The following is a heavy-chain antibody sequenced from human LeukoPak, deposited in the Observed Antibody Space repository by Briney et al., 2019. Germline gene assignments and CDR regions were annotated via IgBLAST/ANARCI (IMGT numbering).Heavy chain of an antibody. Sequence: ASVKASCKASGYTFTSYGISWVRQAPGQGLEWMGWISAYNGNTNYAQKLQGRVTMTTDTSTSTAYMELRSLRSDDTAVYYCARALCSGGSCYQLVFDYWGQGTLVTVSS. D-gene: IGHD2-15*01. V-gene: IGHV1-18*01. CDR2: ISAYNGNT. CDR1: GYTFTSYG. CDR3: ARALCSGGSCYQLVFDY. J-gene: IGHJ4*02.